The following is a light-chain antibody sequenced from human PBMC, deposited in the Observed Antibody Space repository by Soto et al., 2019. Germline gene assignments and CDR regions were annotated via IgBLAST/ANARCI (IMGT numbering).Light chain of an antibody. V-gene: IGKV3-20*01. CDR2: GAS. Sequence: EIVLTQSPGTLSLSPGERATLSCRDRQNVSSSYLAWYQQKPGQAPRLLIYGASSRATGIPDRFSGSGSGTDFTLTISRLEPEDFAVYYCPQRGTFGQGTKVEIK. CDR3: PQRGT. CDR1: QNVSSSY. J-gene: IGKJ1*01.